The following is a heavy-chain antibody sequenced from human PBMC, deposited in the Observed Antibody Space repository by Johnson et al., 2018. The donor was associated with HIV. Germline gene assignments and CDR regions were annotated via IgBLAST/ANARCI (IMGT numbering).Heavy chain of an antibody. D-gene: IGHD3-3*01. Sequence: QVQLVESGGGVVQPGRSLRLSCAASGFTFSYYAMHWVRQAPGKGLEWMAVISHDGSNKYYPDSVKGRFTISRDNSKNTLYLQINSLRAEDTAVYYCARDKRDYDLWGGDAFDIWGQGTMVTVSS. J-gene: IGHJ3*02. CDR2: ISHDGSNK. V-gene: IGHV3-30*04. CDR3: ARDKRDYDLWGGDAFDI. CDR1: GFTFSYYA.